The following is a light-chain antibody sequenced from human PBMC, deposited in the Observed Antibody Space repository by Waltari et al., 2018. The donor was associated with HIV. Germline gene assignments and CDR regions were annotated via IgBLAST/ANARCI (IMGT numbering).Light chain of an antibody. CDR2: EVN. CDR3: SSYRSASIV. J-gene: IGLJ2*01. Sequence: QSALTQPASVSGSPGQSITISCTGTSSDVGAWKYVSWYQHHPGKAPNLIIFEVNNRPSGVSSRFSGSKSGYTASLTISGLQPEDEADYYCSSYRSASIVFGGGTKLTVL. CDR1: SSDVGAWKY. V-gene: IGLV2-14*01.